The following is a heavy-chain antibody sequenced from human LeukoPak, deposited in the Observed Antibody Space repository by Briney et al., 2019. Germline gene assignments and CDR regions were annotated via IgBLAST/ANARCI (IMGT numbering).Heavy chain of an antibody. J-gene: IGHJ2*01. CDR1: GFTCSTYW. CDR2: IRQDGGQI. V-gene: IGHV3-7*01. Sequence: GGSLRLSCTASGFTCSTYWMSWVRPAPGMGLEWVGKIRQDGGQIFYVDSVKGRFTIARANAKNSLYLQLNNPRAEDTAVYYCARADLEWYLDLWGRGTLVTVSS. CDR3: ARADLEWYLDL.